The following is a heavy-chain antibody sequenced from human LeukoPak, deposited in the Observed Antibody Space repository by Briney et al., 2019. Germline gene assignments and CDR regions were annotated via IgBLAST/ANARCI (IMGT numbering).Heavy chain of an antibody. D-gene: IGHD6-13*01. CDR3: VKDRIAAAAGY. CDR1: GFTFSSYA. J-gene: IGHJ4*02. CDR2: ISSNGGST. Sequence: GGSLRLSCSASGFTFSSYAMHWVRQAPGKGLEYVSAISSNGGSTYYADSVKGRFTISRDNSKSTLYLQMSSLRAEDTAVYYCVKDRIAAAAGYWGQGTLVTVSS. V-gene: IGHV3-64D*06.